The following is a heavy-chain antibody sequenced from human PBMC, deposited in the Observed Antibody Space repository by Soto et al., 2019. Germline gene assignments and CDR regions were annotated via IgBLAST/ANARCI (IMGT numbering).Heavy chain of an antibody. V-gene: IGHV3-33*01. CDR1: GFTFSSYG. D-gene: IGHD6-19*01. CDR2: IWYDGSNK. Sequence: VQLVESGGGVVQPGRSLRLSCAASGFTFSSYGMHWVRQAPGKGLEWVAVIWYDGSNKYYADSVKGRFTISRDNSKNTLYLQMNSLRAEDTAVYYCARDGLSSGWSYVYWGQGTLVTVSS. J-gene: IGHJ4*02. CDR3: ARDGLSSGWSYVY.